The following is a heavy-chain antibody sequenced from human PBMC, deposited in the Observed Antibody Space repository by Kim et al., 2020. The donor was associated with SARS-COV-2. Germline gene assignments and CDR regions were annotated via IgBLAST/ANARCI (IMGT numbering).Heavy chain of an antibody. CDR2: IIPIFGTA. CDR1: GGTFSSYA. D-gene: IGHD3-10*01. V-gene: IGHV1-69*13. CDR3: ASFYYYGSGSYSIFDY. Sequence: SVKVSCKASGGTFSSYAISWVRQAPGQGLEWMGGIIPIFGTANYAQKFQRRVTITADESTSTAYMELSSLRSEDTAVYYCASFYYYGSGSYSIFDYWGQGTLVTVSS. J-gene: IGHJ4*02.